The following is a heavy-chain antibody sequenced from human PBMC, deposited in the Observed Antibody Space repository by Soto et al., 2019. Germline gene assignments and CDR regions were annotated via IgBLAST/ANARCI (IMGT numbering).Heavy chain of an antibody. CDR1: GGSISSSDFY. CDR3: ARDQISLEWLFPIDY. CDR2: MYYSGTT. Sequence: SETLSLTCTVSGGSISSSDFYWGWLRQPPGKGLDFIGSMYYSGTTYYNPSLKNRITISRDNSKNTLYLQMNSLRAEDTAVYYCARDQISLEWLFPIDYWGQGTLVTVSS. V-gene: IGHV4-39*02. D-gene: IGHD3-3*01. J-gene: IGHJ4*02.